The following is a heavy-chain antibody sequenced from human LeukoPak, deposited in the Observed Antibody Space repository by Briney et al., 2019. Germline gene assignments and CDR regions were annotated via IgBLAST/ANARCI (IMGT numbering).Heavy chain of an antibody. V-gene: IGHV3-21*01. CDR1: GFTFSSYS. CDR3: ARVCIAAAGTGFCY. CDR2: ISSSSSYI. Sequence: AGGSLRLSCAASGFTFSSYSMNWVRQAPGKGLEWVSSISSSSSYIYYADSVKGRFTISRDNAKNSLYLQMNSLRAEDTAVYYCARVCIAAAGTGFCYWGQGTLVTVSS. D-gene: IGHD6-13*01. J-gene: IGHJ4*02.